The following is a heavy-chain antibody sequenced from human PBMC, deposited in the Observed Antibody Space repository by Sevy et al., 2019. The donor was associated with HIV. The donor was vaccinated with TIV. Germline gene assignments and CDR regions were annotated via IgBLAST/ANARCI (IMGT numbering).Heavy chain of an antibody. Sequence: ASVRVSCKASVYTFTSYGISWVRQAPGQGLEWMGLISAYNGNTNYAQKLRGTVTMTTDTSTSTAYMELRSLRSDDTAVYYCARDGPSTIFGVVIMKYYYYYGMHVWGQGTTVTVSS. D-gene: IGHD3-3*01. V-gene: IGHV1-18*01. CDR2: ISAYNGNT. J-gene: IGHJ6*02. CDR3: ARDGPSTIFGVVIMKYYYYYGMHV. CDR1: VYTFTSYG.